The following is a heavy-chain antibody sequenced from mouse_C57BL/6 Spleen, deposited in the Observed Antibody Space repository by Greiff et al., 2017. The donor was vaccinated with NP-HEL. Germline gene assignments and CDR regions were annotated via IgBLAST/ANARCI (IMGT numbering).Heavy chain of an antibody. V-gene: IGHV1-64*01. D-gene: IGHD1-1*02. Sequence: QVQLQQPGAELVKPGASVKLSCKASGYTFTSYWMHWVKQRPGQGLEWIGMIHPNSGSTNYNEKSKSKATLTVDKSSSTAYMQLSSLTSEDSAVYYCARGGNYFDYWGQGTTLTVSS. CDR2: IHPNSGST. CDR1: GYTFTSYW. J-gene: IGHJ2*01. CDR3: ARGGNYFDY.